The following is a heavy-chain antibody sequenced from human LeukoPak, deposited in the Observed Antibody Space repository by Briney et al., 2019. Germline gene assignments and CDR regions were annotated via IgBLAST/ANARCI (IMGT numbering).Heavy chain of an antibody. V-gene: IGHV3-23*01. Sequence: GGSLRLSRAASGFTFSSYVMSWVRQAPGKGLEWVSGISGSGGSTYYADSVKGRFTISRDNSKNTLYLQMNSLRAEDTAVYYCAKDSTVTSLYYYYGMDVWGKGTTVTVSS. D-gene: IGHD4-17*01. J-gene: IGHJ6*04. CDR2: ISGSGGST. CDR3: AKDSTVTSLYYYYGMDV. CDR1: GFTFSSYV.